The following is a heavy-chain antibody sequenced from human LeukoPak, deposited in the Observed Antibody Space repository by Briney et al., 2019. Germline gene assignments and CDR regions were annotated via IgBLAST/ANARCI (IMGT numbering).Heavy chain of an antibody. CDR2: ISVSNGNT. Sequence: GASVKVSCKASAYTFASYAISWVRQAPGQGLEWMGWISVSNGNTIYAQKLQGRVTMTTDTSTKTVYMELRSLRFDDTAMYYCARDLAGIVGVTAWFDPWGQGTLVTVSS. V-gene: IGHV1-18*01. CDR1: AYTFASYA. CDR3: ARDLAGIVGVTAWFDP. D-gene: IGHD1-26*01. J-gene: IGHJ5*02.